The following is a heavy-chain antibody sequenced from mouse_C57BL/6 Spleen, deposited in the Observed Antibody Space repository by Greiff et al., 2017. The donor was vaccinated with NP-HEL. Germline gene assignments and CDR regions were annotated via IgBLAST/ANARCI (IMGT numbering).Heavy chain of an antibody. J-gene: IGHJ2*01. CDR2: ISSGSSTI. D-gene: IGHD1-1*01. CDR1: GFTFSDYG. Sequence: EVKLMESGGGLVKPGGSLKLSCAASGFTFSDYGMHWVRQAPEKGLEWVAYISSGSSTIYYADTVKGRFTISRDNAKNTLFLQKTSLRSEDTAMYYCARGGSSYGGYFDYWGQGTTRTVSS. CDR3: ARGGSSYGGYFDY. V-gene: IGHV5-17*01.